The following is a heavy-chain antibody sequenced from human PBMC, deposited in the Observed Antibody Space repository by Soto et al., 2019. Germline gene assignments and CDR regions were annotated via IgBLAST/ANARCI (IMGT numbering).Heavy chain of an antibody. Sequence: EVQLLESGGGLVQPGGSLRLSCAASGFTFSSYAMRWVRQAPVKGLEWVSAISGSGGSTYYADSVKGRFTISRDNSKNTLYLQMNSLSAEYPAVYYCARRASGTYYDYWGQGTLVTVSS. J-gene: IGHJ4*02. CDR1: GFTFSSYA. V-gene: IGHV3-23*01. CDR3: ARRASGTYYDY. CDR2: ISGSGGST. D-gene: IGHD1-26*01.